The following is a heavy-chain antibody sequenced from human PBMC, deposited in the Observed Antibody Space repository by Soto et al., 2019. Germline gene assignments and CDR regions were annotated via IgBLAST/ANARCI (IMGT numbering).Heavy chain of an antibody. CDR1: GFTFSSYW. CDR3: ARDPLSQSITGTTI. D-gene: IGHD1-7*01. V-gene: IGHV3-7*03. J-gene: IGHJ3*02. Sequence: GGSLRLSCAASGFTFSSYWMSWVRQAPGKGLEWVANIKQDGSEKYYVDSVKGRFTISRDNAKNSLYLQMNSLRAEDTAVYYCARDPLSQSITGTTIWGQGTMVTVSS. CDR2: IKQDGSEK.